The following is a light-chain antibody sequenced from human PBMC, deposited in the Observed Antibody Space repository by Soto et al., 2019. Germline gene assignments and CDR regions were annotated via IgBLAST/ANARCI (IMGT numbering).Light chain of an antibody. CDR3: QQYNSYSRT. CDR2: HAS. J-gene: IGKJ1*01. CDR1: QSISNW. Sequence: DIQMTQSPSTLPASVGDRFTITCRASQSISNWLAWYQQKPGTAPKVLIYHASNLQSGVPSRFSRSGSGTEFTLTISSLHPDEFATYYCQQYNSYSRTFGQGTKVDIK. V-gene: IGKV1-5*01.